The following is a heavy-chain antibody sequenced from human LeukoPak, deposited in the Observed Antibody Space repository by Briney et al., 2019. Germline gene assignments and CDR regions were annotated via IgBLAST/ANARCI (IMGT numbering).Heavy chain of an antibody. CDR2: IYYSGST. D-gene: IGHD3-10*01. CDR1: GGSISSSSYY. J-gene: IGHJ4*02. CDR3: ARDLWRGASSDY. Sequence: SETLSLTCTVSGGSISSSSYYWGWIRQPPGKGLEWIGSIYYSGSTYYNPSLKSRVTISVDTSKNQFSLKLSSVTAADTAVYYCARDLWRGASSDYWGQGTLVTVSS. V-gene: IGHV4-39*07.